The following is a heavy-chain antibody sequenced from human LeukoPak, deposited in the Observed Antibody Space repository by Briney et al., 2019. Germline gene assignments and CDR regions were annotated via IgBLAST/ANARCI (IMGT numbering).Heavy chain of an antibody. Sequence: GGSLRLSCAASRFTFSSYEMNWVRQAPGKGLEWISYISGSGATIYYADSVKGRFTISRDNAKNSLYLQMNSLRAEDTAVYYCARRGYNYGYGDYWGQGTLVTVSS. J-gene: IGHJ4*02. D-gene: IGHD5-18*01. CDR2: ISGSGATI. V-gene: IGHV3-48*03. CDR3: ARRGYNYGYGDY. CDR1: RFTFSSYE.